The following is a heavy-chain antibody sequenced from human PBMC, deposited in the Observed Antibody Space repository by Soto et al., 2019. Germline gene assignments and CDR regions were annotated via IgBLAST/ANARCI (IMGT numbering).Heavy chain of an antibody. CDR2: ISSSSSYI. CDR3: ARSDRAARPGY. J-gene: IGHJ4*02. D-gene: IGHD6-6*01. V-gene: IGHV3-21*01. CDR1: GFTFSSYS. Sequence: EVQLVESGGGLVKPGGSLRLSCEASGFTFSSYSMNWVRQAPGKGLEWVSSISSSSSYIYYADSVKGRFTISRDNAKNSLYLKMNSLRAEDTAVYYCARSDRAARPGYWGQGTLVTVSS.